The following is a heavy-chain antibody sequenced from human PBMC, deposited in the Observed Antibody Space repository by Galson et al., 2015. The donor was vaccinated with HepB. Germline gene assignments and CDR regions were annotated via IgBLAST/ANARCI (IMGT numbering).Heavy chain of an antibody. Sequence: QSGAEVKKPGESLRISCKGSGYSFTSYWISWVRQMPGKGLEWMGRIDPSDSYTNYSPSFQGHVTISADKSISTAYLQWSSLKASDTAMYYCARHYGARDPTTVILTGYYSWWFDPWGQGTLVTVAS. CDR1: GYSFTSYW. J-gene: IGHJ5*02. CDR2: IDPSDSYT. V-gene: IGHV5-10-1*01. CDR3: ARHYGARDPTTVILTGYYSWWFDP. D-gene: IGHD3-9*01.